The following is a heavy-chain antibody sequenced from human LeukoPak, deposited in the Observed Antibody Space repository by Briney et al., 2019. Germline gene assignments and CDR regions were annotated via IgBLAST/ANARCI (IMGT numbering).Heavy chain of an antibody. Sequence: GGSLRLSCAASGFTFSSYGMHWVRQAPGKGLEWVAVIWYDGSNKYYADSVKGRLTISRDNSKNTLYLQMNSLRAEDTAVDYCARVYSNYVPFDYWGQGTLVTVSS. CDR3: ARVYSNYVPFDY. D-gene: IGHD4-11*01. CDR1: GFTFSSYG. V-gene: IGHV3-33*01. J-gene: IGHJ4*02. CDR2: IWYDGSNK.